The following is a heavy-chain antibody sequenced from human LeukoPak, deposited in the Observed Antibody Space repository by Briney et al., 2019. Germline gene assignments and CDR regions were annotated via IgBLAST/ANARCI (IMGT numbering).Heavy chain of an antibody. CDR1: GFTFSGSA. CDR2: IRSKANSYAT. Sequence: GGSLRLSCAASGFTFSGSAMHWVRQASGKGLEWVGRIRSKANSYATAYAAPVKGRFTISRDDSKNTAYLQMNSLKTEDTAVYYCTRFVGGLSAFDIWGQGTMVTVSS. J-gene: IGHJ3*02. D-gene: IGHD4-23*01. CDR3: TRFVGGLSAFDI. V-gene: IGHV3-73*01.